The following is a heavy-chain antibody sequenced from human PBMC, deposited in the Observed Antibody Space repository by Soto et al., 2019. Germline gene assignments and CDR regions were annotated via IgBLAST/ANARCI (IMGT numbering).Heavy chain of an antibody. J-gene: IGHJ6*02. CDR1: GGSITNYY. CDR3: ARHGFGSLHGLVDV. D-gene: IGHD3-10*01. V-gene: IGHV4-59*08. CDR2: IGYSGAS. Sequence: QVQLQESGPGLVKPSETLSLTCTVSGGSITNYYCSWFRQSPGQGLEWIGYIGYSGASAYNLSLKRRVTMSVDTAKTQFSLMLESVTATDTAVYYCARHGFGSLHGLVDVWGQGTTVIFSS.